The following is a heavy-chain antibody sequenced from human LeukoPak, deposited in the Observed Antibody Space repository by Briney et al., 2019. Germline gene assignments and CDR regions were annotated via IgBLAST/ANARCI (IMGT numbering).Heavy chain of an antibody. Sequence: GASVKVSCKASGYTFTNYDINWVRQATGQGLEWMGWLHPNSGTAGYAQNFQGRVTITGDTSMSTAYMELSSLRSEDTAVYYCARGPSSSSSIDYWGQGTLVTVSS. D-gene: IGHD6-6*01. CDR2: LHPNSGTA. J-gene: IGHJ4*02. V-gene: IGHV1-8*03. CDR3: ARGPSSSSSIDY. CDR1: GYTFTNYD.